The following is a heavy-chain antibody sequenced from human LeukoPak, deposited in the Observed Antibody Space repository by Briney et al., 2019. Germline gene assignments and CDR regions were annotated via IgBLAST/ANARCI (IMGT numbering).Heavy chain of an antibody. V-gene: IGHV3-23*01. CDR1: GFTFSTYA. CDR2: VSGTGGRT. Sequence: GGSLRLSCAASGFTFSTYAMSWVRQAPGKGLEWVSVVSGTGGRTYYADSVKGRFTISRDNSKNTLYLQMNSLRAEDTALYYCVKASSSSPQYNWFDAWGQGALVTVSS. D-gene: IGHD6-6*01. J-gene: IGHJ5*02. CDR3: VKASSSSPQYNWFDA.